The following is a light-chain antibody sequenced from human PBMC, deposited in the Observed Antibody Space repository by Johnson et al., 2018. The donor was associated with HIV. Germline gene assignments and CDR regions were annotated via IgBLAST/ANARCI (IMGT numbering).Light chain of an antibody. CDR2: END. CDR3: GTWDNSLSIGYV. Sequence: QSVLTQPPSVSAAPGQRVTISCSGRGSNIGSHYVSWYQQLPGTAPKLLIFENDKRPSGIPDRFSGSKSGTSATLGIPGLQAGDEADSYCGTWDNSLSIGYVFGTGTKVTVL. CDR1: GSNIGSHY. V-gene: IGLV1-51*02. J-gene: IGLJ1*01.